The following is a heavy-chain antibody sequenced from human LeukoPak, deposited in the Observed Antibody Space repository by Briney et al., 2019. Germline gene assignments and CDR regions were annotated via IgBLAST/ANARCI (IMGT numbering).Heavy chain of an antibody. CDR2: INPSGGST. J-gene: IGHJ5*02. Sequence: GASVKVSCKAFGYIFATYYVHWVRQAPGQGLEWMGKINPSGGSTSYAQQFQGRVTMTRDTSTRTVYMELSSLRSEDTAVYYCARASSDSSGYPWGQGTLVTVSS. CDR1: GYIFATYY. D-gene: IGHD3-22*01. CDR3: ARASSDSSGYP. V-gene: IGHV1-46*01.